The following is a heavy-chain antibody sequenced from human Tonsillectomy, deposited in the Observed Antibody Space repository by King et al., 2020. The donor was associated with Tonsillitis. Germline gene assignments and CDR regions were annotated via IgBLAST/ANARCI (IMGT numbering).Heavy chain of an antibody. CDR3: TTEIDGELLGDAFDI. V-gene: IGHV3-15*01. CDR2: IKSKTDGGTT. CDR1: GFTFSNAW. J-gene: IGHJ3*02. D-gene: IGHD3-10*01. Sequence: VQLVESGGGLVKPGGSLRLSCAASGFTFSNAWMSWVRQAPGKGLEWVGRIKSKTDGGTTDYPAPGKGRFTISRDDSKNTLYLQMNSLKTEDTAVYYCTTEIDGELLGDAFDIWGQGTMVTVSS.